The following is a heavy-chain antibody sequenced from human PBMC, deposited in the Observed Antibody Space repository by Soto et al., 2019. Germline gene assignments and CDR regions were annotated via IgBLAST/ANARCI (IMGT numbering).Heavy chain of an antibody. J-gene: IGHJ4*02. D-gene: IGHD6-19*01. CDR2: VYYTGST. CDR1: GGSISGSY. Sequence: SETLSLTCAVYGGSISGSYWSWIRQSPGKGLEWLGYVYYTGSTNYSPSLRSRVSISVDTSKNEFSLRLSSVTAADTAVYFCARSVAVPGAHIDYWGQGTQVTVSS. CDR3: ARSVAVPGAHIDY. V-gene: IGHV4-59*01.